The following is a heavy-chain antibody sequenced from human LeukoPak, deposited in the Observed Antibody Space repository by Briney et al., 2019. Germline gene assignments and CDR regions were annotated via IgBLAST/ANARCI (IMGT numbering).Heavy chain of an antibody. CDR1: GFTFPDFP. V-gene: IGHV3-49*04. CDR3: SRVLPSGWRPLCFDS. J-gene: IGHJ4*02. CDR2: IRRKAYGGTT. Sequence: GGSLRLSCTPSGFTFPDFPVSWVSQAPGKGLEWVGFIRRKAYGGTTDYAASVKGRFTISRDDSKSIAYLQMNSLKPEDTAVYYCSRVLPSGWRPLCFDSWGQGTLVTVSS. D-gene: IGHD2-15*01.